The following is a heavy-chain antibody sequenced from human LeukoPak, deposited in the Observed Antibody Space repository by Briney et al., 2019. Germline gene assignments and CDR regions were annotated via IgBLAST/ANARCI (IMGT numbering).Heavy chain of an antibody. CDR2: INHSGST. J-gene: IGHJ4*02. CDR3: TRGPDYSSSRRLDY. Sequence: PSETLSLTCAVYGGSFSGYYWSWIRQPPGKGLEWIGEINHSGSTNYNPSLKSRVTISVDTSQNQFSVRLTSVTAADTAVYYCTRGPDYSSSRRLDYWGQGTLVTVSS. CDR1: GGSFSGYY. D-gene: IGHD4-11*01. V-gene: IGHV4-34*01.